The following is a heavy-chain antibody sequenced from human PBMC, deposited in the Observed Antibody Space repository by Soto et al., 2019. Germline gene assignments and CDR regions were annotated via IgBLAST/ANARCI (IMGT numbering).Heavy chain of an antibody. CDR1: GGSISSSSYH. CDR3: AKGGRQWLVTSDFNY. Sequence: SETLSLTCTVSGGSISSSSYHWGWIRQPPGKGLEWIGSIYYSGTTYYKPSLKSRITISVDTSKNQFSLKLSSVTAADTDFYYCAKGGRQWLVTSDFNYWGQGALVTVSS. CDR2: IYYSGTT. V-gene: IGHV4-39*01. D-gene: IGHD6-19*01. J-gene: IGHJ4*02.